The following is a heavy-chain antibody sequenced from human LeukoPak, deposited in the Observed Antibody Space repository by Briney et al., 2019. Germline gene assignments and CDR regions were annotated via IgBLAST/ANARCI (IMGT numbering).Heavy chain of an antibody. CDR2: ISGSSSDI. CDR3: TRDPRDLDY. Sequence: GRSLRLSCAASGFTFNTHGMYWVRQAPGKGLEWVSYISGSSSDINYADSVKGRFTISRDNAKNSLYLQMNSLRAEDTALYYCTRDPRDLDYWGQGTLVTVSS. V-gene: IGHV3-21*05. CDR1: GFTFNTHG. D-gene: IGHD5-24*01. J-gene: IGHJ4*02.